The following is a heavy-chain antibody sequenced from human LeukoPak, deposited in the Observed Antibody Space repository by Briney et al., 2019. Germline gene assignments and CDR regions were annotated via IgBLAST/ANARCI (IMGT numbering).Heavy chain of an antibody. Sequence: PGGSLRLSCAASGFTFDDYAMHWVRRAPGKGLEWVSGITWNSGSIVCADSVKGRFTISRDNAKNSLYLQMNSLRAEDTALYYCARAQTYGDYRLLLDYWGQGTLVTVSS. CDR3: ARAQTYGDYRLLLDY. CDR2: ITWNSGSI. CDR1: GFTFDDYA. D-gene: IGHD4-17*01. V-gene: IGHV3-9*01. J-gene: IGHJ4*02.